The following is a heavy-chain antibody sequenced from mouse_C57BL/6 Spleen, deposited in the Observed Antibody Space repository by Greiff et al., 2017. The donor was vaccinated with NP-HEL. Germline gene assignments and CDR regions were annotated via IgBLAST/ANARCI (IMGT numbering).Heavy chain of an antibody. CDR1: GFSLTSYG. CDR3: AKGHYYGSSYGYFDV. J-gene: IGHJ1*03. V-gene: IGHV2-5*01. Sequence: VQLQQSGPGLVQPSQSLSITCTVSGFSLTSYGVHWVRQSPGKGLEWLGVIWRGGSTDYNAAFMSRLSITKDNSKSQVFFKMNSLQADDTAIYYCAKGHYYGSSYGYFDVWGTGTTVTVSS. CDR2: IWRGGST. D-gene: IGHD1-1*01.